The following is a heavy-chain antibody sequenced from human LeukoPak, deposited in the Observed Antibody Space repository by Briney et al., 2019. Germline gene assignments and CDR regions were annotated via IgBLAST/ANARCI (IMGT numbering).Heavy chain of an antibody. CDR1: GFTFSDYY. Sequence: GGSLRLSCAASGFTFSDYYMSWIRQAPGKGLEWVSYISSSGSTIYYADSVKGRFIISRDNAKNSLYLQMNSLRAEDTAVYYCARDRGYCSSTSCYDYYYYYMDVWGKGTTVTVSS. D-gene: IGHD2-2*01. CDR3: ARDRGYCSSTSCYDYYYYYMDV. J-gene: IGHJ6*03. CDR2: ISSSGSTI. V-gene: IGHV3-11*01.